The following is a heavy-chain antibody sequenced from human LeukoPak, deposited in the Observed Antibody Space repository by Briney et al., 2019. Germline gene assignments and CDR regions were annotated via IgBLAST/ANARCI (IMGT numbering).Heavy chain of an antibody. Sequence: PSETLSLTCTVSGGSISSGSYYWSWIRQPAGKGLEWIGRLYASGSTYYNPSLKSRVTISVDTSKIHFSLKLSSVTAADTAAYYCARHRGGFDLWGQGTMVTVSS. J-gene: IGHJ3*01. CDR3: ARHRGGFDL. V-gene: IGHV4-61*02. CDR2: LYASGST. D-gene: IGHD2-15*01. CDR1: GGSISSGSYY.